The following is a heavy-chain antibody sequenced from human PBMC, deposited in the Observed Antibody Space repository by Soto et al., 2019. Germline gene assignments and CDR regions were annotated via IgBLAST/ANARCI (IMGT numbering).Heavy chain of an antibody. CDR3: ARDGYCSSTSCLRRYMDV. CDR2: ISAYNGNT. CDR1: GYTFTSYG. J-gene: IGHJ6*03. Sequence: QVQLVQSGAEVKKPGASVKVSCKASGYTFTSYGISWVRQAPGQGLEWMGWISAYNGNTNYAQKLQGRVTMTTDTATSTAYMELRSLRSDDTAVYYCARDGYCSSTSCLRRYMDVWGNGTTVTVS. D-gene: IGHD2-2*03. V-gene: IGHV1-18*01.